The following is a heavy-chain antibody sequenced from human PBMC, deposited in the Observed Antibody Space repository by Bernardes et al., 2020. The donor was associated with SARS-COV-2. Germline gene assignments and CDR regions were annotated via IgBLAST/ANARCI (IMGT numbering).Heavy chain of an antibody. CDR2: IRSKTYGGTT. CDR1: GFTVGDYA. D-gene: IGHD6-19*01. Sequence: GGSLSLSCTASGFTVGDYAMSWIRQAPGKGLEWISFIRSKTYGGTTAYAASVKGRFTISRDDSKNIAYLQMNSLKTEDTAVHFCAIGAVAGTESFGFWGQGALVTVSS. J-gene: IGHJ4*02. V-gene: IGHV3-49*03. CDR3: AIGAVAGTESFGF.